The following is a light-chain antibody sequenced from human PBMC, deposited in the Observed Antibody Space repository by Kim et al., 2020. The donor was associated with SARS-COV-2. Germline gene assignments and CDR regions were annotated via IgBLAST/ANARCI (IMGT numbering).Light chain of an antibody. V-gene: IGKV4-1*01. J-gene: IGKJ2*02. CDR2: WAS. CDR1: QSVFYSSNKENY. CDR3: QQYYVTPRT. Sequence: RPTINCKSSQSVFYSSNKENYLALYQQKRGPPPKLLFAWASSRESGVPDRFTGSGSGTDFTLTISSLQAEVLAVYYCQQYYVTPRTFGQGTKLEI.